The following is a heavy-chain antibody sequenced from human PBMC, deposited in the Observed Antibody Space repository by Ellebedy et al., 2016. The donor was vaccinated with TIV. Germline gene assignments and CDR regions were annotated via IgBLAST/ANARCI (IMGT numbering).Heavy chain of an antibody. Sequence: SETLSLTCAVSGSSIGSFYWTWIRQIPGKPLQWIGHINYPGSTNYNPSLESRVTMSLDTSKSQFSLKLKSVTAADTAVYYCARDSSGDCVFEAWGQGTLVTVSS. CDR1: GSSIGSFY. V-gene: IGHV4-59*01. D-gene: IGHD2-21*02. CDR2: INYPGST. J-gene: IGHJ5*02. CDR3: ARDSSGDCVFEA.